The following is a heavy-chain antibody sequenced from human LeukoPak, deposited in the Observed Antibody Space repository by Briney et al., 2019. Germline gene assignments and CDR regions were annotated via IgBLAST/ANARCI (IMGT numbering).Heavy chain of an antibody. CDR1: GGSISGSSYH. CDR2: INYSWHT. Sequence: PSETLSLTCTVSGGSISGSSYHWGWIRQPPGKGLEWIGSINYSWHTYYNPSLESRVTISVDSSKNQFSLKVTSVTAADTALYYCAPTYSYTRGGYDYWGPGTLVTVSS. D-gene: IGHD5-18*01. V-gene: IGHV4-39*01. J-gene: IGHJ4*02. CDR3: APTYSYTRGGYDY.